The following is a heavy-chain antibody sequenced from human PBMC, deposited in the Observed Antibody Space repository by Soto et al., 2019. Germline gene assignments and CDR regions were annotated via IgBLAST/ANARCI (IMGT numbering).Heavy chain of an antibody. V-gene: IGHV4-59*01. Sequence: QVQLQESGPGLVKPSETLSLTCTVPGGSISSYYWSWIRQPPGKGLEWIGYIYDSENTDYNPSLKSRVTISVDTSKNQCSLKLSSVTAADTAVYYCARAPALYFFDYWGQGTLVTVSS. CDR1: GGSISSYY. CDR3: ARAPALYFFDY. J-gene: IGHJ4*02. CDR2: IYDSENT.